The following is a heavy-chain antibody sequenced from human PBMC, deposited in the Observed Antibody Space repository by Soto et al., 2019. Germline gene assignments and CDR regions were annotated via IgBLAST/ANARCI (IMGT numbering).Heavy chain of an antibody. Sequence: EVQLLESGGGLVQPGGSLILSCAASGFTFSNYAMSWVRQTPGKGLDWVSTISGGGGNTYYPDSVKGRFTISRDNSKDTVYLQMNSLRAEDTAIYYCAKERLGRGADYWGQGALVTVTS. J-gene: IGHJ4*02. CDR3: AKERLGRGADY. CDR2: ISGGGGNT. CDR1: GFTFSNYA. V-gene: IGHV3-23*01.